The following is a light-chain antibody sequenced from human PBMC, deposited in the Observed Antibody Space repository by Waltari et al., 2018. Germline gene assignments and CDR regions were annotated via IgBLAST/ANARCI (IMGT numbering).Light chain of an antibody. V-gene: IGKV3-15*01. CDR1: PSISSN. J-gene: IGKJ4*01. CDR3: QQYSKWPPLT. Sequence: EIVMTQSPAILSVSPGEGATLSCRASPSISSNLAWYQQKPGQAPRLLIYGASTRATGIPDKFTGSGCGIEFSLTISSRQPEDFAIYYCQQYSKWPPLTFGGGTRVEI. CDR2: GAS.